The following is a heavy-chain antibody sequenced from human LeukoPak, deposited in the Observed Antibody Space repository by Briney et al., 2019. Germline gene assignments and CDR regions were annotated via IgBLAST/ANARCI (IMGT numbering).Heavy chain of an antibody. J-gene: IGHJ4*02. CDR3: AREMGLNIVATFGY. D-gene: IGHD5-12*01. Sequence: PGRSLRLSCAASGFTFSNYGTHWVRQAPGKGLEWVALIWYDGSNKYYADSVQGRFIISRDNSKNTLYLQMNSLRAEDTAVYYCAREMGLNIVATFGYWGQGTLVTVSS. V-gene: IGHV3-33*01. CDR2: IWYDGSNK. CDR1: GFTFSNYG.